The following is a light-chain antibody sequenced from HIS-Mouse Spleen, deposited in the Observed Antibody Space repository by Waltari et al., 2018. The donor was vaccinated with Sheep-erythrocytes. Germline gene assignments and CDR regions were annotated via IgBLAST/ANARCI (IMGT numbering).Light chain of an antibody. J-gene: IGKJ1*01. CDR3: LQHNSYPRT. CDR2: AAS. CDR1: QSISSW. Sequence: DIQMTQSPSTLSASVGDRVTITCRASQSISSWLAWYQQKPGQAPKRLIYAASSLQSGVPSRFSGSGSATEFTLTISSLQPEDFATYYCLQHNSYPRTFGQGTKVEIK. V-gene: IGKV1-5*01.